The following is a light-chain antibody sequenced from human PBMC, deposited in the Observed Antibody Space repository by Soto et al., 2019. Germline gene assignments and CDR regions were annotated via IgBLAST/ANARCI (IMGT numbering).Light chain of an antibody. CDR3: QSYDISLSGSL. CDR2: DNN. J-gene: IGLJ2*01. CDR1: SSNIGAGYD. V-gene: IGLV1-40*01. Sequence: QAVVTQPPSVSGAPGQRITIPCTGSSSNIGAGYDVHWYRQFPGTAPRLLIFDNNNRPSGVPDRFSGSKSGTSASLAITGLQAEDEADYYCQSYDISLSGSLFGGGTKLTVL.